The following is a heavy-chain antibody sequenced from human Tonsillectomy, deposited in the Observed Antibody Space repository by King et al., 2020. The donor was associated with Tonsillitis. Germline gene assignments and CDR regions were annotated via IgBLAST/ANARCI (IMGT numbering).Heavy chain of an antibody. CDR3: ARGLRLYGSGMYYFDY. V-gene: IGHV1-69*01. Sequence: VQLVESGAEVKKPGSSVKVSCKASGGTFSSYAISWVRQAPGQRLEWMGGIIPIFGTANYAQKFQSRVTITADESTSTAYMWLSSLRSEDTAVYYCARGLRLYGSGMYYFDYWGQGTLVTVSS. D-gene: IGHD3-10*01. CDR2: IIPIFGTA. CDR1: GGTFSSYA. J-gene: IGHJ4*02.